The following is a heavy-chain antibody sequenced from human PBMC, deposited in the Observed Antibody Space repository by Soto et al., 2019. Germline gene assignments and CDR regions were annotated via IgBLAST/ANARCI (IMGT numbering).Heavy chain of an antibody. CDR2: ISSDGGVA. J-gene: IGHJ3*02. CDR1: GFTFSNHW. V-gene: IGHV3-74*01. D-gene: IGHD5-12*01. Sequence: EVQLVESGGDLLQPGGSLRLSCAASGFTFSNHWIPWVRQAPGKGLVWVSRISSDGGVATYADSVKGRFTISRDNAKNTLYLQMNSLRAEDTAVYYCASAVANTRNGLDIWGQGTMVTVSS. CDR3: ASAVANTRNGLDI.